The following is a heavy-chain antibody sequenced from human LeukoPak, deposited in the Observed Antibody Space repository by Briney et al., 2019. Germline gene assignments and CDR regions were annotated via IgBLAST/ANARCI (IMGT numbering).Heavy chain of an antibody. CDR3: ARAQTYGDSRLLLDY. J-gene: IGHJ4*02. V-gene: IGHV3-20*04. Sequence: GGSLRLSCAASGFTFEDYGMSWVRQGPGKGLEWVSGINWNGGSTGYADSVEGRFTISRDNAKNSQYLQMNSLSVEDTALYYCARAQTYGDSRLLLDYWGQGTLVTVSS. CDR2: INWNGGST. D-gene: IGHD4-17*01. CDR1: GFTFEDYG.